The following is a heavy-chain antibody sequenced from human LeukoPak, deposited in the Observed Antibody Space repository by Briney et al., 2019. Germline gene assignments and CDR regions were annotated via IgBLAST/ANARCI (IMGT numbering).Heavy chain of an antibody. V-gene: IGHV4-4*07. CDR2: IYTSGST. CDR1: GGSISSYY. CDR3: ARELFSFVGYYDSSGYYDY. J-gene: IGHJ4*02. Sequence: SETLSLTCTVSGGSISSYYWSWIRQPAGKGLEWIGRIYTSGSTNYNPSLKSRVTMSVDTSKNRFSLKLSSVTAADTAVYYCARELFSFVGYYDSSGYYDYWGQGTLVTVSS. D-gene: IGHD3-22*01.